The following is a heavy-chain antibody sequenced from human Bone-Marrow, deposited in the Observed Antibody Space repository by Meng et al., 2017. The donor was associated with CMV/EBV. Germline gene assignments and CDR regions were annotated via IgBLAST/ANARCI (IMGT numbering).Heavy chain of an antibody. V-gene: IGHV4-59*01. Sequence: SETLSLTRTVSGGSISSYYWSWIRQPPGKGLEWIGYIYYSGSTNYNPSLKSRVTISVDTSKNQFSLKLSSVTAADTAVYYCARAGVPAANPFYGMDVWGQGTTVTVSS. CDR2: IYYSGST. CDR1: GGSISSYY. CDR3: ARAGVPAANPFYGMDV. D-gene: IGHD2-2*01. J-gene: IGHJ6*02.